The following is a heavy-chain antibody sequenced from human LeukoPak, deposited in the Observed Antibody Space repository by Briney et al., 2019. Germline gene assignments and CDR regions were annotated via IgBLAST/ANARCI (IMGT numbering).Heavy chain of an antibody. V-gene: IGHV3-23*01. Sequence: GGSLRLSCAAAGFTFSDYGMNWVRQAPGKGLEWVSGISGSGISTYYADSVKGRFTISRDNSKNTLYLQMNSLRAEDTAVYYCARDPYYYDSSGYVDYWGQGTLVTVSS. CDR1: GFTFSDYG. J-gene: IGHJ4*02. CDR2: ISGSGIST. CDR3: ARDPYYYDSSGYVDY. D-gene: IGHD3-22*01.